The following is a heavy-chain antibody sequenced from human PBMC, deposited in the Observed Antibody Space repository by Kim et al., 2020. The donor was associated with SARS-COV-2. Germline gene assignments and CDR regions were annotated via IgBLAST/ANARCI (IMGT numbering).Heavy chain of an antibody. J-gene: IGHJ3*02. D-gene: IGHD5-12*01. CDR1: GFTFSDHY. Sequence: PGGSLRLSCAASGFTFSDHYMDWVRQAPGKGLEWVGRTRNKANSYTTEYAASVKGRFTISRDDSKNSLYLQMNSLKTEDTAVYYCARVYSGYDLDAFDIWGQGTMVTVSS. CDR2: TRNKANSYTT. V-gene: IGHV3-72*01. CDR3: ARVYSGYDLDAFDI.